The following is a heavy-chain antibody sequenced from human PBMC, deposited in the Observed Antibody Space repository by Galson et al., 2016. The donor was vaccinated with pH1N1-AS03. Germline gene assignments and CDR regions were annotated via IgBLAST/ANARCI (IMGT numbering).Heavy chain of an antibody. Sequence: SVKVSCKASGGTFDNHPINWVRQAPGQGLEWMGGFIPIFGTTNYAPKYQGRVTFTTDDSTTTVYMELSNLRSEATAVYYCARNSDSLGAFDVWGQGTLLSVSS. V-gene: IGHV1-69*05. CDR2: FIPIFGTT. CDR1: GGTFDNHP. CDR3: ARNSDSLGAFDV. D-gene: IGHD1-7*01. J-gene: IGHJ3*01.